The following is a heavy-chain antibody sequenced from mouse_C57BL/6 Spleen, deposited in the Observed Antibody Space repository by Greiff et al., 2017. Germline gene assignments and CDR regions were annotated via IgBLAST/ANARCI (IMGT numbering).Heavy chain of an antibody. CDR3: ARWGVPHYYGSDAWFAY. D-gene: IGHD1-1*01. Sequence: QVQLQQPGAELVKPGASVKLSCKASGYTFTSYWMQWVKQRPGQGLEWIGEIDPSDSYTNYNQKFKGKATLTVDTSSSTAYMQLSSLTSEDSAVYYCARWGVPHYYGSDAWFAYWGQGTLVTVSA. J-gene: IGHJ3*01. CDR2: IDPSDSYT. CDR1: GYTFTSYW. V-gene: IGHV1-50*01.